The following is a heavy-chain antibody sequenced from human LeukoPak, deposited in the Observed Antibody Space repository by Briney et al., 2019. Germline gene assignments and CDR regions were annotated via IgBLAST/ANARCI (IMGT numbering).Heavy chain of an antibody. CDR3: ARIDSSGYYYFSY. Sequence: PSQTLSLTCTVSGGSISSGDYYWRWIRQPPGKGLEWIGYIYYSGSTYYNPSLKSRVTISVDTSKNQFSLKLSSVTAADTAVYYCARIDSSGYYYFSYWGQGTLVTVSS. D-gene: IGHD3-22*01. J-gene: IGHJ4*02. CDR2: IYYSGST. V-gene: IGHV4-30-4*01. CDR1: GGSISSGDYY.